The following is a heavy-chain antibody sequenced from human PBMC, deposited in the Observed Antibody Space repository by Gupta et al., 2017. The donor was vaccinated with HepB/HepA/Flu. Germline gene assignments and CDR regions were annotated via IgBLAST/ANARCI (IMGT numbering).Heavy chain of an antibody. V-gene: IGHV4-39*02. Sequence: QLQLQESGPGLVKPSETLSLTCTVSGGSISSSSYYWGWIRQPPGKGLEWIGSIYYSGSTYYNPSLKSRVTISVDTSKNQFSLKLSSVTAADTAVYYCARELRYFDWCDAFDIWGQGTMVTVSS. CDR2: IYYSGST. D-gene: IGHD3-9*01. CDR1: GGSISSSSYY. CDR3: ARELRYFDWCDAFDI. J-gene: IGHJ3*02.